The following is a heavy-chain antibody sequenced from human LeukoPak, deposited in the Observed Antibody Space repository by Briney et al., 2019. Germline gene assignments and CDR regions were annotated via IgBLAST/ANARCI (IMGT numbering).Heavy chain of an antibody. J-gene: IGHJ4*02. CDR2: IYYSGST. CDR3: ARDPGYGRQIDC. V-gene: IGHV4-59*01. CDR1: GGSISSYH. D-gene: IGHD4-17*01. Sequence: PSETLSLTCTVSGGSISSYHWSWIGQPPGKGLEWIGYIYYSGSTNYNPSLKSRVTISVDTSKNQFSLKLSSVTAADTAVYYCARDPGYGRQIDCWGQGTLVTVSS.